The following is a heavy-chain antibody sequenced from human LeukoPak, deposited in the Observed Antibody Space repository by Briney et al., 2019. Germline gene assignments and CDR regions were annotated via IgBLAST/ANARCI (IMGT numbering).Heavy chain of an antibody. CDR1: GFTFSSYG. CDR3: AKDCAYGSGSYPDY. J-gene: IGHJ4*02. V-gene: IGHV3-30*18. CDR2: ISYDGSNK. Sequence: GGSLRLSCAASGFTFSSYGMHWVRQAPGKGLEWVAVISYDGSNKYYADSVKGRFTISRDNSKNTLYPQMNSLRAEDTAVYYCAKDCAYGSGSYPDYWGQGTLVTVSS. D-gene: IGHD3-10*01.